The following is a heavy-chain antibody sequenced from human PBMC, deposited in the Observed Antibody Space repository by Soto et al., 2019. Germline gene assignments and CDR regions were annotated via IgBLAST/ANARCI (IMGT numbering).Heavy chain of an antibody. J-gene: IGHJ3*01. Sequence: QVQLQESGPGLVKPSETLSLTCTVSGGSISSYYWSWIRQPPGKGLEWIGYIYYSGTTNYNPSLKSRVPMSVDTSKNQFSLKLSSVTAADTAVYYCARDKGASGGEFDVWGQGTPVTVSS. V-gene: IGHV4-59*01. CDR1: GGSISSYY. CDR3: ARDKGASGGEFDV. D-gene: IGHD2-15*01. CDR2: IYYSGTT.